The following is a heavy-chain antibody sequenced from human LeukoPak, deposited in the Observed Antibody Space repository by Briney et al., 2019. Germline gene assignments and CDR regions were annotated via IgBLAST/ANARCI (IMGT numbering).Heavy chain of an antibody. D-gene: IGHD3-22*01. CDR2: IYYSGST. V-gene: IGHV4-39*01. CDR1: GGSISSSSYY. Sequence: SETLSLTCTVPGGSISSSSYYWGWIRQPPGKGLEWIGSIYYSGSTYYNPSLKSRVTISVDTSKNQFSLKLSSVTAADTAVYYCARRSDYYDSSGYRQNWFDPWGQGTLVTVSS. J-gene: IGHJ5*02. CDR3: ARRSDYYDSSGYRQNWFDP.